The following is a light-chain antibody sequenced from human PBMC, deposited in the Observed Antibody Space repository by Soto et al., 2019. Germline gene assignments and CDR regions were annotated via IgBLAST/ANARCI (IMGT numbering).Light chain of an antibody. CDR1: SSDVGGYNY. CDR2: DVF. J-gene: IGLJ1*01. CDR3: FSYAGGLSFD. V-gene: IGLV2-11*01. Sequence: QSVLTQPRSVSGSPGQSVTISCTGTSSDVGGYNYVSWYQQHPGKAPKLMIYDVFKRPSGVPDRFSGSKSGNTASLTISGLQADDEGDYYCFSYAGGLSFDFGTGTKVTVL.